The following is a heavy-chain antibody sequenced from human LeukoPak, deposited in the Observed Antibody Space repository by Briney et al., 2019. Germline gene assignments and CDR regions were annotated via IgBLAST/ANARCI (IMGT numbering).Heavy chain of an antibody. CDR1: GDSFSSNSAA. CDR2: TYYRSKWYN. V-gene: IGHV6-1*01. Sequence: SQTLSLTCAISGDSFSSNSAAWNWIRQSPSRGLEWLGRTYYRSKWYNDYAVSVKSRITINPDTSKNQFSLQLNSVTPEDTAVYYCAGGDQLLFAFDIWGQGTMVTVSS. D-gene: IGHD2-2*01. CDR3: AGGDQLLFAFDI. J-gene: IGHJ3*02.